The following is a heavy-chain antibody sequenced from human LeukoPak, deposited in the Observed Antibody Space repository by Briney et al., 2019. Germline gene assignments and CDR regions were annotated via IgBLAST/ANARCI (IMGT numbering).Heavy chain of an antibody. CDR1: GGSFSGYY. V-gene: IGHV4-34*01. J-gene: IGHJ5*02. CDR3: ARHDFWSGKYWFDP. CDR2: ISHSGNS. D-gene: IGHD3-3*01. Sequence: PSETLSLTCAVYGGSFSGYYWSWIRQPPGKGLERIGEISHSGNSNYNPSLKSRVTISVDTSKNQFSLKLSSVTAADAALYYCARHDFWSGKYWFDPWGQGTLVTVSS.